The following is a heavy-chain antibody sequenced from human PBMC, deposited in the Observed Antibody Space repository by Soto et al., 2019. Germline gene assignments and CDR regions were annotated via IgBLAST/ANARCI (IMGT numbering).Heavy chain of an antibody. CDR3: AKDVGPCSGGSCSHDY. CDR1: GFTFSSYA. J-gene: IGHJ4*02. V-gene: IGHV3-23*01. CDR2: ISGSGGST. Sequence: GGSLRLSCAASGFTFSSYAMSWVRQAPGKGLEWVSAISGSGGSTYYADSVKGRFTISRDNSKNTLYLQMNSLRAEDTAVYYCAKDVGPCSGGSCSHDYWGQGTLVTVSS. D-gene: IGHD2-15*01.